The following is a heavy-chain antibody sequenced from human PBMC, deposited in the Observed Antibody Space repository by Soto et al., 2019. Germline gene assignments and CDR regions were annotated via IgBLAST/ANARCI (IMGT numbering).Heavy chain of an antibody. D-gene: IGHD3-10*01. V-gene: IGHV3-21*01. J-gene: IGHJ6*02. CDR2: ISSSAVYI. CDR3: ARDRVRGALPQYGMDV. Sequence: EVQLVESGGGPVRPGGSLKLSCAASGFNFITYSLSWVRQAPGKGLEWVASISSSAVYIDYADSVKGRFTISRDNAKNSLFLHLSGLTADDTAVYYCARDRVRGALPQYGMDVWGQGTTVTVSS. CDR1: GFNFITYS.